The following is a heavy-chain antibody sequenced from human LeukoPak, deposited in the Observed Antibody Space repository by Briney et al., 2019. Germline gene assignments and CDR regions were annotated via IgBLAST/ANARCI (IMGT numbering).Heavy chain of an antibody. CDR1: GFTFSSYA. V-gene: IGHV3-30-3*01. CDR3: ARGGPYGGYYFDY. Sequence: GGSLRLSCAASGFTFSSYAMHWVRQAPGKGLEWVAVISYDGSNKYYADSVKGRFTTSRDNSKNTLYLQMNSLRAEDTAVYYCARGGPYGGYYFDYWGQGTLVTVSS. CDR2: ISYDGSNK. D-gene: IGHD5-12*01. J-gene: IGHJ4*02.